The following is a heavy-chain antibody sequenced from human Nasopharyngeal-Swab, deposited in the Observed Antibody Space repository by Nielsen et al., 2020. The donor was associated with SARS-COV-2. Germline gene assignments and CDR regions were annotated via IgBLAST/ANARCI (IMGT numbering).Heavy chain of an antibody. Sequence: WVRQAPGQGLEWMGGIIPIFGTANYAQKFQGRVTITADESTSTAYMELSSLRSEDTAVYYCARPTVVTPPSYYYYYMDVWGKGTTATVSS. CDR3: ARPTVVTPPSYYYYYMDV. D-gene: IGHD4-23*01. CDR2: IIPIFGTA. V-gene: IGHV1-69*01. J-gene: IGHJ6*03.